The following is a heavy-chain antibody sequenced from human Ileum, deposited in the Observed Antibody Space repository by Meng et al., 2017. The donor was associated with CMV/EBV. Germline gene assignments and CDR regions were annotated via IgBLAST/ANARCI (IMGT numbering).Heavy chain of an antibody. CDR2: IYWDDEK. J-gene: IGHJ4*02. CDR3: ARCCRGAYKEGYFDY. D-gene: IGHD5-24*01. Sequence: FSVSTSAVSVGCHRQPPGQALESLALIYWDDEKQNGPSLNSRLTITKDSYKDQVVLTMSNMDPVDTATYCGARCCRGAYKEGYFDYWGQGTLVTVSS. CDR1: FSVSTSAVS. V-gene: IGHV2-5*05.